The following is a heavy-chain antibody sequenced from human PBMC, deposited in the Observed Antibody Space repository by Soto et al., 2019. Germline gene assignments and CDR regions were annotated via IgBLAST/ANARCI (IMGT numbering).Heavy chain of an antibody. CDR3: ARLDHSGYFSNQKPFFFDY. CDR1: GGSISSDDYY. CDR2: IFHSGST. V-gene: IGHV4-31*03. D-gene: IGHD3-22*01. Sequence: QVQLQESGPGLVMPSQTLSLTCTVSGGSISSDDYYWTWIRQSPGRGLEWMGYIFHSGSTYYNPSLKSRITISVDTSRIQFSLKLSSVTAADTVVYYCARLDHSGYFSNQKPFFFDYWGQGTLVTASS. J-gene: IGHJ4*02.